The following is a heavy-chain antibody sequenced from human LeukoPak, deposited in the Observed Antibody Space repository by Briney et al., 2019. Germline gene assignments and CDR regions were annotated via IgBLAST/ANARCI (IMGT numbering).Heavy chain of an antibody. J-gene: IGHJ3*01. Sequence: GGSLSLSCAAWEFSFRPYAVLCVRGSPGKGAVGVGVISRDGLDTYYADSVRGRFTISRDNSMDTLYLQMNSLREEDMGFYFCARAVRAPGTPENGFDLWGQGTMVTVSS. D-gene: IGHD6-13*01. CDR1: EFSFRPYA. V-gene: IGHV3-30*04. CDR3: ARAVRAPGTPENGFDL. CDR2: ISRDGLDT.